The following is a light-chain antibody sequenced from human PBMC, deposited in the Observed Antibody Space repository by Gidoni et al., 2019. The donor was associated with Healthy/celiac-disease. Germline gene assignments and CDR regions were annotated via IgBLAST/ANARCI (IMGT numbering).Light chain of an antibody. V-gene: IGLV1-40*01. CDR3: QSYDSSLSGVV. CDR2: GNS. J-gene: IGLJ2*01. Sequence: QSVLTQPPSVSGAPGQRVTISCTGSSSNIGAGYDVHWYQQLPGTAPKLLIYGNSTRPSGVPHRFSGSKSGTSASLAITGLQAEDEADYYCQSYDSSLSGVVFGGGTKLTVL. CDR1: SSNIGAGYD.